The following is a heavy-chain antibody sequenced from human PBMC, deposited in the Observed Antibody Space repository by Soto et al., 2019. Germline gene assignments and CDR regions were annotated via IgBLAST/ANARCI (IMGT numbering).Heavy chain of an antibody. CDR1: GFTFSDYA. CDR2: VSHDGRNT. V-gene: IGHV3-30*18. Sequence: VQLVESGGGVVQPGRSLRLSCAASGFTFSDYAMHWVRQAPSKGLEWVAVVSHDGRNTHYADSVKGRFTISRDSSKNTVSLEMTSLRAEDTAVYYCSKGGRQWLVTSDFNYWGQGALVTVSS. D-gene: IGHD6-19*01. J-gene: IGHJ4*02. CDR3: SKGGRQWLVTSDFNY.